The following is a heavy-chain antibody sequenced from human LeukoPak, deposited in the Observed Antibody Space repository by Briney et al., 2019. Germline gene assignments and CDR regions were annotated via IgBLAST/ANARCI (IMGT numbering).Heavy chain of an antibody. CDR3: AKDPSVLRYFDWLDSGPYYFDY. D-gene: IGHD3-9*01. CDR2: ISYDGSNK. Sequence: GGSLRLSCAASGFTFSSYGMHWVRQAPGKGLEWVAVISYDGSNKYYADSVKGRFTISRDNSKNTLYLQMNSLRAEDTAVYYCAKDPSVLRYFDWLDSGPYYFDYWGQGTLVTVSS. J-gene: IGHJ4*02. CDR1: GFTFSSYG. V-gene: IGHV3-30*18.